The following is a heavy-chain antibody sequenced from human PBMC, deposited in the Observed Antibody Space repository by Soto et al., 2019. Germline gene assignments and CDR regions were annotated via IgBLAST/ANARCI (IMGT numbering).Heavy chain of an antibody. D-gene: IGHD3-10*01. Sequence: QVLLVQSGPEVKKPGSSVKVSCKASGGTFNNYAINCVRQAPGKGLEWMGGIIPTVGTGNHAQKFQGRVTITADESTTTAYMELNSLRSEETAIYYCASFDGTLVRGGRSSPYEMDVWGQGTTVIVSS. CDR2: IIPTVGTG. V-gene: IGHV1-69*01. CDR1: GGTFNNYA. J-gene: IGHJ6*02. CDR3: ASFDGTLVRGGRSSPYEMDV.